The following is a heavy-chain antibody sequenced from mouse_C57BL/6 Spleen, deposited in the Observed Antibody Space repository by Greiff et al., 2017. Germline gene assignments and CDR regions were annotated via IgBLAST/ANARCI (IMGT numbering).Heavy chain of an antibody. CDR2: INPSNGGT. CDR1: GYTFTSYW. J-gene: IGHJ2*01. V-gene: IGHV1-53*01. CDR3: ARVDYSNYRDY. D-gene: IGHD2-5*01. Sequence: VQVVESGTELVKPGASVKLSCKASGYTFTSYWMHWVKQRPGQGLEWIGNINPSNGGTNYNEKFKSKATLTVDKSSSTAYMQLSSLTSEDSAVYYCARVDYSNYRDYWGQGTTLTVSS.